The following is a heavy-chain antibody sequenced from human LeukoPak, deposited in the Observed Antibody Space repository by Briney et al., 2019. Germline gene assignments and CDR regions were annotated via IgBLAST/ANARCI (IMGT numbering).Heavy chain of an antibody. CDR1: GGFNSRYY. Sequence: PSETLSLTCTVSGGFNSRYYWAWIRQPPMKGLEWMGYIYNSGSTTYSPSLKSRLTISVDTSKSQFSLKLRSMTAADTAVYYCAGGGYCSSTGCQAPLFDYWGQGTLVTVSS. D-gene: IGHD2-2*01. V-gene: IGHV4-59*01. J-gene: IGHJ4*02. CDR3: AGGGYCSSTGCQAPLFDY. CDR2: IYNSGST.